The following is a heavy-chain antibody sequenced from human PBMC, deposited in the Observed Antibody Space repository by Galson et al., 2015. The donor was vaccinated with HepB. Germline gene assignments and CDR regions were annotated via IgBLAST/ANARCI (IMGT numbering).Heavy chain of an antibody. CDR2: IGTVGDT. CDR1: GFTFSSYD. J-gene: IGHJ4*02. CDR3: ARGRHRNYYDNSGYYMY. V-gene: IGHV3-13*01. Sequence: SLRLSCAASGFTFSSYDMHWVRQATGKGLEWVSGIGTVGDTYYPDSVKGRFTISRENAKNSLYLQMDSLRAGDTAVHYCARGRHRNYYDNSGYYMYWGQGTLVTVSS. D-gene: IGHD3-22*01.